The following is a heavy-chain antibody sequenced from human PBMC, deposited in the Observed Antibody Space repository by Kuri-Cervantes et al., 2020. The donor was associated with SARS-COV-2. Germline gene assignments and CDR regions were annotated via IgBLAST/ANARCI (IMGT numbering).Heavy chain of an antibody. CDR1: GFTFSSYG. J-gene: IGHJ4*01. D-gene: IGHD2-2*02. CDR2: LWYDGSNK. Sequence: GESPKIPCAASGFTFSSYGMHWVRQAPGKGLEWVAVLWYDGSNKYYADSVKGRFTISRDNSKNTLYLQMNSLRAEDTAVYYCAKDGCSSTSCYMGYYFDYWGHGNPV. V-gene: IGHV3-33*06. CDR3: AKDGCSSTSCYMGYYFDY.